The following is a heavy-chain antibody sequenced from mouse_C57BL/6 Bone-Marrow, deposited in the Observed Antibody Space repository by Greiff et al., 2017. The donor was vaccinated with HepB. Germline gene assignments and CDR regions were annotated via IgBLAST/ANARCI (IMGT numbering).Heavy chain of an antibody. CDR3: ARSEGYDSRFAY. D-gene: IGHD3-1*01. J-gene: IGHJ3*01. CDR1: GYAFTNYL. V-gene: IGHV1-54*01. CDR2: INPGSGGT. Sequence: QVQLQQSGAELVRPGTSVKVSCKASGYAFTNYLIEWVKQRPGQGLEWIGVINPGSGGTNYNEKFKGKATLTADKSSSTAYMQLSSLTSEDSAVYFCARSEGYDSRFAYWGQGTLVTVSA.